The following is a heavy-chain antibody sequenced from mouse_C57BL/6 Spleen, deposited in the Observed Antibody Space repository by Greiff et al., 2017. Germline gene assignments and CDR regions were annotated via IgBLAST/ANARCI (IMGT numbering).Heavy chain of an antibody. CDR1: GFTFSDYY. CDR2: ISNGGGST. V-gene: IGHV5-12*01. Sequence: EVKRVESGGGLVQPGGSLKLSCAASGFTFSDYYMYWVRQTPEKRLEWVAYISNGGGSTYYPDTVKGRFTISRDNAKNTLYLQMSRLKSEDTAMYYCARHLAYAMDYWGQGTSVTVSS. CDR3: ARHLAYAMDY. J-gene: IGHJ4*01.